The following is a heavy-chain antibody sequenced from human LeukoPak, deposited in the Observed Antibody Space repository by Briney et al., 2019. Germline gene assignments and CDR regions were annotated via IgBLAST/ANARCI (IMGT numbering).Heavy chain of an antibody. CDR2: IYYSGTT. J-gene: IGHJ5*02. Sequence: LETLSLTCTVSGGSIDSNSWTWIRQPPGKGLEWIGYIYYSGTTNYNLSLKSRVTMSVDMSKNQFSLKLRSVTAADTAVYYCARRSSSWKNWFDPWGQGTLVTVSS. CDR1: GGSIDSNS. V-gene: IGHV4-59*01. D-gene: IGHD6-13*01. CDR3: ARRSSSWKNWFDP.